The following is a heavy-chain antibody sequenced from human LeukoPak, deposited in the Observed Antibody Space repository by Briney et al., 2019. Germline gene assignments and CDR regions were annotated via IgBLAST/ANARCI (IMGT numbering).Heavy chain of an antibody. CDR2: IYYSGST. J-gene: IGHJ5*02. CDR1: GGSISSYY. Sequence: SETLSLTCTVSGGSISSYYWSWIRQPPGKGLEWVGYIYYSGSTNYNPSLKSRVTISVDTSKNQFSLKLSSVTAADTAVYYCARDSRVTMVRGVTAGWFDPWGQGTLVTVSS. V-gene: IGHV4-59*01. D-gene: IGHD3-10*01. CDR3: ARDSRVTMVRGVTAGWFDP.